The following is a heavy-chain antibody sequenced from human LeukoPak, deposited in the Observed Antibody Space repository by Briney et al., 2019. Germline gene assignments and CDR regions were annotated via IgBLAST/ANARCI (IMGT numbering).Heavy chain of an antibody. CDR2: ISYDGSNK. CDR3: ARDGRHVLRFLEWLPSDY. CDR1: GFTFSSYA. Sequence: GGSLRLSCAASGFTFSSYAMHWVRQAPGKGLEWVAVISYDGSNKYYADSVKGRFTISRDNSKNTLYLQMNSLRAEDTAVYYCARDGRHVLRFLEWLPSDYWGQGTLVTVSS. J-gene: IGHJ4*02. D-gene: IGHD3-3*01. V-gene: IGHV3-30-3*01.